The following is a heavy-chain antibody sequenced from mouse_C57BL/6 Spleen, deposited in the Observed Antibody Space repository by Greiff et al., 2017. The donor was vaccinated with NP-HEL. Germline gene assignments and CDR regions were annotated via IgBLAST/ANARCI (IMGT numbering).Heavy chain of an antibody. Sequence: QVQLQQSGPGLVQPSQSLSITCTVSGFSLTSYGVHWVRQSPGKGLEWLGVIWRGGSTDYNAAFMSRLSITKDNSKSQVFFKMNSLQADDTAISYCAKGGVGGFYYFDYWGQGTTLTVSS. V-gene: IGHV2-5*01. CDR3: AKGGVGGFYYFDY. CDR1: GFSLTSYG. J-gene: IGHJ2*01. CDR2: IWRGGST.